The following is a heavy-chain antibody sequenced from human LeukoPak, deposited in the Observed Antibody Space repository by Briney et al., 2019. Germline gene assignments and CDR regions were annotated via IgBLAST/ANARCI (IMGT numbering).Heavy chain of an antibody. CDR1: GYTFTSYG. Sequence: ASVKVSCKASGYTFTSYGISWVRQAPGQGLEWMGWISAYSGNTNYAQKLQGRVTMTTDTSTSTAYMELRSLRSDDTAVYYCARDGLEYYYDSSGYYFSDYWGQGTLVTVSS. V-gene: IGHV1-18*01. J-gene: IGHJ4*02. CDR3: ARDGLEYYYDSSGYYFSDY. D-gene: IGHD3-22*01. CDR2: ISAYSGNT.